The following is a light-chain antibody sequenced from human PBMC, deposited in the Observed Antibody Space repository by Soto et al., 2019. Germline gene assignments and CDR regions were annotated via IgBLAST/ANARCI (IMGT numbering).Light chain of an antibody. CDR1: QGVSRK. Sequence: DIVMTQSPATLSEAPGERDTFSCRASQGVSRKLAWYQHKPGQAPRLLISGASTGATGIPARFSGSGSGTEFTLTISSLQSEDCAIYYCQRYNRWPLSFGGGTKVDIK. CDR2: GAS. V-gene: IGKV3-15*01. J-gene: IGKJ4*01. CDR3: QRYNRWPLS.